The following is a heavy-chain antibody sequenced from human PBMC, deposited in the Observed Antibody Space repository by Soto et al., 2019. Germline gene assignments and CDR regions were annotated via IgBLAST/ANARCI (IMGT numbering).Heavy chain of an antibody. J-gene: IGHJ6*02. Sequence: GGSLRLSCAASGFTFSSYSMNWVRQAPGKGLEWVSYISSSSSTIYYADSVKGRFTISRDNAKNSLYLQMNSLRDEDTAVYYCAREDFIQKLPEGIARYYYYGMDVWGQGTTVTVSS. D-gene: IGHD6-13*01. CDR3: AREDFIQKLPEGIARYYYYGMDV. V-gene: IGHV3-48*02. CDR1: GFTFSSYS. CDR2: ISSSSSTI.